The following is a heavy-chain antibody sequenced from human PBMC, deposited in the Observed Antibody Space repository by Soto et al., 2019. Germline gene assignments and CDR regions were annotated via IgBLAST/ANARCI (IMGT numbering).Heavy chain of an antibody. V-gene: IGHV1-46*01. CDR3: AKGSALSSSWFLGERCFDP. Sequence: ASVKVSCKASGYTFTTYYIHWVRQAPGQGLEWMGMINPSSGGTNYAQKFQGRVTMTRDTSTSTVYMELSSLTSDDTAVFYCAKGSALSSSWFLGERCFDPWGQGTLVTVSS. CDR2: INPSSGGT. CDR1: GYTFTTYY. D-gene: IGHD6-13*01. J-gene: IGHJ5*01.